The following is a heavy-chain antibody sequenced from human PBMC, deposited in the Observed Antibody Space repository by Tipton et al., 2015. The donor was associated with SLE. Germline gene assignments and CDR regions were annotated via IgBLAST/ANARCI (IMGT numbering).Heavy chain of an antibody. Sequence: SLRLSCAASGFTFSSYSMNWVRQAPGKGLEWVSSISSSSSYIYYADSVKGRFTISRDNSKNTLYLQMNSLRAEDTAVYYCAKDESSGWLGGYWGQGTLVTVSS. CDR1: GFTFSSYS. CDR3: AKDESSGWLGGY. V-gene: IGHV3-21*04. D-gene: IGHD6-19*01. CDR2: ISSSSSYI. J-gene: IGHJ4*02.